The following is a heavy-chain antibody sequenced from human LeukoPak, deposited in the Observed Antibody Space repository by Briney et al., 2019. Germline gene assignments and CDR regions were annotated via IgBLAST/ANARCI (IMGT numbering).Heavy chain of an antibody. CDR2: ISGSGGST. D-gene: IGHD2-2*01. CDR3: AKDVGVVPAAIDY. Sequence: QAGGSLRLSCAASGFTFSSYAMSWVRQAPGKGLAWVSAISGSGGSTYYADSVKGRFTISRDNSKNTLYLQMNSLRAEDTAVYYCAKDVGVVPAAIDYWGQGTLVTVSS. CDR1: GFTFSSYA. J-gene: IGHJ4*02. V-gene: IGHV3-23*01.